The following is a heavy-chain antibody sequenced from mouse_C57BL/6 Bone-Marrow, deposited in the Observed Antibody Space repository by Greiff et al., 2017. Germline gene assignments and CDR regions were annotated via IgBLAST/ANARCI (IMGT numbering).Heavy chain of an antibody. D-gene: IGHD1-1*01. CDR1: GYTFTSYG. Sequence: QVQLRQSGAELARPGASVKLSCKASGYTFTSYGIRWVKQRTGQGLEWIGEIYPRSGNTYYNEKFTGKATLTADKSSSTAYMELRSLTSEDSAVYFCANNYYGSSGGYFDYWGQGTTLTVSS. V-gene: IGHV1-81*01. J-gene: IGHJ2*01. CDR3: ANNYYGSSGGYFDY. CDR2: IYPRSGNT.